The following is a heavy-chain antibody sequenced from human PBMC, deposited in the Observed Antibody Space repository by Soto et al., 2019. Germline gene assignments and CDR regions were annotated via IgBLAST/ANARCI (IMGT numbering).Heavy chain of an antibody. Sequence: QVQLVQSGPEVRKPGASVKVSCEASGYTFTTSGISWVRQVPGQRLEWMGWISTYNGDTNSAQNFQGRVLMTADTSTGTAYMYLMSLKSDDTAVYYWARQGSWPHYYSGLDVWGQGTIVTVSS. CDR1: GYTFTTSG. CDR2: ISTYNGDT. CDR3: ARQGSWPHYYSGLDV. D-gene: IGHD1-26*01. J-gene: IGHJ6*02. V-gene: IGHV1-18*01.